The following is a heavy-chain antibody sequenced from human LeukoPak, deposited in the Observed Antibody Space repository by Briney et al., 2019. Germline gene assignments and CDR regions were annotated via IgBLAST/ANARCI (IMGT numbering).Heavy chain of an antibody. D-gene: IGHD3-10*01. CDR1: GFTFSSYS. Sequence: GGSLRLSCAASGFTFSSYSMNWVRQAPGKGLEWVSYISSSSSTIYYADSVKGRFTISRDNAKNSLYLQMNSLRAEDTAVYYCAKDPHLFYWGQGTLVTVSS. V-gene: IGHV3-48*01. J-gene: IGHJ4*02. CDR2: ISSSSSTI. CDR3: AKDPHLFY.